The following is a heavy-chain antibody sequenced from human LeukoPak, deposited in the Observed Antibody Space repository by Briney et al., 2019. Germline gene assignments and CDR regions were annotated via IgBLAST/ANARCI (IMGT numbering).Heavy chain of an antibody. CDR2: ISAYNGNT. J-gene: IGHJ4*02. V-gene: IGHV1-18*01. Sequence: ASVKVSCKASGYTFTSYGISWVRQAPGQGLEWMGWISAYNGNTNYAHKFQGRVTMTTDTFTSTAYMELRSLRSDDTAVCYCARDGAYSGSYPHWGQGTLVTVSS. CDR1: GYTFTSYG. D-gene: IGHD1-26*01. CDR3: ARDGAYSGSYPH.